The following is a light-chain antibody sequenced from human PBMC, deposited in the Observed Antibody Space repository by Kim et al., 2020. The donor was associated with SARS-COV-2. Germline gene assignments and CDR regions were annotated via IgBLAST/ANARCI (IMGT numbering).Light chain of an antibody. CDR3: LQHNAYPLT. CDR2: AAS. Sequence: DIQMTQSPSAMSASVGDRVTITCRASQGISHYLAWFQRKPGKVPKRLIYAASNLQSGVPSRFSGGGSGTEFTLTISSLQPEDLATYYCLQHNAYPLTFGGGTKVDIK. J-gene: IGKJ4*01. CDR1: QGISHY. V-gene: IGKV1-17*03.